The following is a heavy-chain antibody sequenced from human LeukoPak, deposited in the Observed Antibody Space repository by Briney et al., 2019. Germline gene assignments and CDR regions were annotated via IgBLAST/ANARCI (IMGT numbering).Heavy chain of an antibody. V-gene: IGHV1-2*02. CDR2: INPNSGGT. Sequence: ASVKVSCKASGYTFTGYYMHWVRQAPRQGLEWMGWINPNSGGTNYAQKFQGRVTMTRDTSISTAYMELSRLRSDDTAVYYCARDGSASDYGDYVMGYWGQGTLVTVSS. CDR3: ARDGSASDYGDYVMGY. CDR1: GYTFTGYY. J-gene: IGHJ4*02. D-gene: IGHD4-17*01.